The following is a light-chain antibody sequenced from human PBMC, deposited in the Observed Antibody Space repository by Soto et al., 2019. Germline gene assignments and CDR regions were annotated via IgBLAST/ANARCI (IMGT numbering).Light chain of an antibody. CDR3: MQSLQTPWT. CDR1: QSLLQSNGYNC. Sequence: DIVMTQSPLSLPVTPGEPASISCRSSQSLLQSNGYNCLDWYLQKPGQSPQLLIYMGSYRASGVXDXYSGSGSGTDFALKISRVEAEDVGLYYCMQSLQTPWTFGQGTKVEVK. J-gene: IGKJ1*01. V-gene: IGKV2-28*01. CDR2: MGS.